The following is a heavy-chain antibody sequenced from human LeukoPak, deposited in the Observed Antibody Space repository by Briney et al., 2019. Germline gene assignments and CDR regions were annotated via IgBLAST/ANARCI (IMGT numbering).Heavy chain of an antibody. CDR3: ARVSSSSSTRGDWFDP. CDR2: ITSSSSYI. V-gene: IGHV3-21*01. J-gene: IGHJ5*02. Sequence: PGGSLRLSCAASGFTFSSYSMNWVRQAPGKGLEWVSSITSSSSYIYYADSVKGRFTISRDNAKNSLYLQMNSMRAENTAVYYCARVSSSSSTRGDWFDPWGQGTLVTVSS. CDR1: GFTFSSYS. D-gene: IGHD6-13*01.